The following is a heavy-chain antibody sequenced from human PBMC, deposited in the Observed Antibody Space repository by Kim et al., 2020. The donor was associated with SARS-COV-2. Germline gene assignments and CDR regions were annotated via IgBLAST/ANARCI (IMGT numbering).Heavy chain of an antibody. Sequence: GGSLRLSCAASGFTFSSYSMNWVRQAPGKGLELVSSISSSSSYIYYADSVKGRFTISRDNAKNSLYLQMNSLRAEDTAVYYCARDLIGSRDYWGQGTLVTVSS. V-gene: IGHV3-21*01. CDR2: ISSSSSYI. D-gene: IGHD2-15*01. CDR1: GFTFSSYS. J-gene: IGHJ4*02. CDR3: ARDLIGSRDY.